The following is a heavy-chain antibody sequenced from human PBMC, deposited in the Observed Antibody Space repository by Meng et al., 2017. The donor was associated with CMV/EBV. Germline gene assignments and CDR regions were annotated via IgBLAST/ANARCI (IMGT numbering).Heavy chain of an antibody. V-gene: IGHV5-51*01. CDR2: IYPGDSDT. Sequence: KVSCKASGGTFSSYAIGWVRQMPGKGLEWMGIIYPGDSDTRYSPSFQGQVTISADKSISTAYLQWSSLKASDTAMYYCARLCFPGAGGECYYYGMDVWGQGTTVTVSS. J-gene: IGHJ6*02. CDR1: GGTFSSYA. CDR3: ARLCFPGAGGECYYYGMDV. D-gene: IGHD3-16*01.